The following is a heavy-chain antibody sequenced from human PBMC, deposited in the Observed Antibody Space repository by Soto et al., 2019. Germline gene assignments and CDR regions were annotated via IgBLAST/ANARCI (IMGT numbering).Heavy chain of an antibody. CDR3: AKEDPSGRYSLDY. J-gene: IGHJ4*02. D-gene: IGHD1-26*01. Sequence: GGSLRLSWEASGFTFSCYGMHWVRQAPGKGLEWVAVISYYGTNEYYEDSVKGRFTISRDNSKNTLYLQMNSLTIGDTAVYFCAKEDPSGRYSLDYWGPGSQVTVSS. V-gene: IGHV3-30*18. CDR2: ISYYGTNE. CDR1: GFTFSCYG.